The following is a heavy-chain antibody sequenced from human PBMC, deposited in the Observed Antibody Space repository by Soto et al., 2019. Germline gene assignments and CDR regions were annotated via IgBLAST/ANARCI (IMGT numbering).Heavy chain of an antibody. CDR1: GGTFSSYA. Sequence: QVQLVQSGAEVKKPGSSVKVSCKASGGTFSSYAISWVRQAPGQGLEWMGGIIPIFGTANYAQKFQGRVTMTADESTGTAYRELSSLRSEETAVYYCAHGVGAMGPYGMDVRGQGTTVTVSS. V-gene: IGHV1-69*12. D-gene: IGHD1-26*01. J-gene: IGHJ6*02. CDR3: AHGVGAMGPYGMDV. CDR2: IIPIFGTA.